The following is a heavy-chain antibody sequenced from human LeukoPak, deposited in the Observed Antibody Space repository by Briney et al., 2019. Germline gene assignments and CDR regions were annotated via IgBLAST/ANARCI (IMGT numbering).Heavy chain of an antibody. J-gene: IGHJ5*02. V-gene: IGHV4-59*01. CDR2: MYYSGST. CDR1: GGSISSYY. D-gene: IGHD2-2*01. Sequence: PSETLSLTCTVSGGSISSYYWSWIRQPPGKGLEWIGYMYYSGSTNYNPSLKSRVTISVDTSKNQFSLKLSSVTAADTAVYYCARVNIVVVPAAIDIDWFDPWGQGTLVTVSS. CDR3: ARVNIVVVPAAIDIDWFDP.